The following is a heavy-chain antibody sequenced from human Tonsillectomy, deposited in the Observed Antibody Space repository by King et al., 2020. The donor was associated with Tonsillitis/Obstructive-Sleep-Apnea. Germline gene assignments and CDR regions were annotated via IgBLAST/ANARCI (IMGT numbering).Heavy chain of an antibody. D-gene: IGHD2-8*01. V-gene: IGHV4-34*01. J-gene: IGHJ6*03. Sequence: VQLQQWGAGLLKPSETLSLTCAVSGGSFSGYYWIWIRQPPGKGLEWIGEINQSGGSNYKPSLKSRVTISVDTSKNQFSLKLNSVTAADTAVYYCARGQRGVGRNYYYYYMDVWGKGTTVTVSS. CDR3: ARGQRGVGRNYYYYYMDV. CDR1: GGSFSGYY. CDR2: INQSGGS.